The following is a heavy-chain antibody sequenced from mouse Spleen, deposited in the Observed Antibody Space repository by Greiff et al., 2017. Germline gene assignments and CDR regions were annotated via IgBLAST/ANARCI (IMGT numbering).Heavy chain of an antibody. Sequence: QVQLKESGPGLVAPSQSLSITCTVSGFSLTSYGVHWVRQPPGKGLEWLVVIWSDGSTTYNSALKSRLSISKDNSKSQVFLKMNSLQTDDTAMYYCARNGGGYGNYVGYFDVWGAGTTVTVSS. CDR2: IWSDGST. CDR3: ARNGGGYGNYVGYFDV. J-gene: IGHJ1*01. CDR1: GFSLTSYG. D-gene: IGHD2-10*02. V-gene: IGHV2-6*02.